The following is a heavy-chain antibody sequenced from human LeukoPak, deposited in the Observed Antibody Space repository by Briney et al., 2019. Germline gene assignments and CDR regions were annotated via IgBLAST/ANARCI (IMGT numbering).Heavy chain of an antibody. D-gene: IGHD4-17*01. V-gene: IGHV4-39*01. CDR2: IYYSGST. CDR1: GGSISSASSY. CDR3: ARHGHHGDYDY. Sequence: ETLCLTCTVSGGSISSASSYWAWIRQPPGKGLEWIGSIYYSGSTYYNPSLNSRVAISVDTSKNQFSLQLSPLTAADTAVYHCARHGHHGDYDYWGQGTLVPVSS. J-gene: IGHJ4*02.